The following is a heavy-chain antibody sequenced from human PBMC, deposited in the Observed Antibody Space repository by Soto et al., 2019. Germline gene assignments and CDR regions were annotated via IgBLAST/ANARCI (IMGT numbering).Heavy chain of an antibody. J-gene: IGHJ4*02. CDR2: IYWDVDK. V-gene: IGHV2-5*02. Sequence: SGPTLVNPTQTFTLTCTFSGFSLRTSGVGVGWIRQPPGKALEWLALIYWDVDKRYSPSLKNRLTITKDTSKNQVVLTMTNMDPVDTGTYFCAHVFNSNSGSYRYFDYWGQGTLVTVSS. CDR3: AHVFNSNSGSYRYFDY. CDR1: GFSLRTSGVG. D-gene: IGHD3-16*02.